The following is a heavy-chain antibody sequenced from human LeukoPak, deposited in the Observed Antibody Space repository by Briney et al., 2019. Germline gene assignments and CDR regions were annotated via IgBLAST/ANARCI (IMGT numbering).Heavy chain of an antibody. CDR3: ARGPNWIVGATYGY. CDR2: IYYSGST. CDR1: GGSISSYY. J-gene: IGHJ4*02. V-gene: IGHV4-59*12. D-gene: IGHD1-26*01. Sequence: SETLSLTCTVSGGSISSYYWSWIRQPPGKGLEWIGYIYYSGSTNYNPSLKSRVTISVDTSKNQFSLKLSSVTAADTAVYYCARGPNWIVGATYGYWGQGTLVTVPS.